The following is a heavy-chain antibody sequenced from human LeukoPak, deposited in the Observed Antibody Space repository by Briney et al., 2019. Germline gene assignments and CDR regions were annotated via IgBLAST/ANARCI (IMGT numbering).Heavy chain of an antibody. J-gene: IGHJ4*02. CDR3: AESRVRGVYYFDY. CDR2: ISYDGSNE. D-gene: IGHD3-10*02. Sequence: PGRSLRLSCAASGFTFRTYGMNWVRQAPGKGLEWVAIISYDGSNEDYADSVKGRFTISRDNSKNTLYLQMNSLRAEDSAVYYCAESRVRGVYYFDYWGQGTLVTVSS. V-gene: IGHV3-30*03. CDR1: GFTFRTYG.